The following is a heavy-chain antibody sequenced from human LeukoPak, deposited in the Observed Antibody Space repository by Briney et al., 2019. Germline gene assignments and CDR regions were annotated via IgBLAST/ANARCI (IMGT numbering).Heavy chain of an antibody. CDR3: AKGGIPTGPYYYFYYMDV. V-gene: IGHV3-30*01. CDR2: ISYDGNNK. J-gene: IGHJ6*03. CDR1: GLTFSRNV. Sequence: GRSLRLSCVASGLTFSRNVLHWVRQAPGKGLEWVATISYDGNNKFHADSVKGQFTISRDNSRNTVYLQMDSLRPEDTAVYHCAKGGIPTGPYYYFYYMDVWGNGTTVTVSS. D-gene: IGHD3/OR15-3a*01.